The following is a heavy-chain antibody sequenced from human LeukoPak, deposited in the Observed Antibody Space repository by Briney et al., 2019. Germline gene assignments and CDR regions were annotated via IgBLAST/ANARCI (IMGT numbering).Heavy chain of an antibody. J-gene: IGHJ4*02. CDR2: IYYSGST. Sequence: PSETLSLTCTVSGGSISSYYWSWIRQPPGKGLEWIGYIYYSGSTNYNPSLKSRVTISVDTSKNQISLKLSSVTAADTAVYYCARDSDYCSGGSCYPDYWGQGTLVTVSS. D-gene: IGHD2-15*01. CDR3: ARDSDYCSGGSCYPDY. V-gene: IGHV4-59*12. CDR1: GGSISSYY.